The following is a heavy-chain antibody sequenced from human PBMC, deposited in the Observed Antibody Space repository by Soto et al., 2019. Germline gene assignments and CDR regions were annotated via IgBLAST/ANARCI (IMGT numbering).Heavy chain of an antibody. CDR2: MNPNSGNT. CDR3: AREPVAGIWFDP. D-gene: IGHD6-19*01. Sequence: ASVKVSCKASGYTFTSYDINWVRQATGQGLEWMGWMNPNSGNTGYAQKFQGRVTMTRNTSISTAYMELSSLRSDDTAVYYCAREPVAGIWFDPWGQGTLVTVSS. V-gene: IGHV1-8*01. J-gene: IGHJ5*02. CDR1: GYTFTSYD.